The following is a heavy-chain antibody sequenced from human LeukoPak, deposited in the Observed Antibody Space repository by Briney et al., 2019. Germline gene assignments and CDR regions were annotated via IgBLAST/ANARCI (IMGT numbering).Heavy chain of an antibody. D-gene: IGHD3-10*01. J-gene: IGHJ6*02. CDR1: GGSSSGYY. CDR3: ARGEYYGSGSYYTPGFGHYGMDV. CDR2: INHSGST. V-gene: IGHV4-34*01. Sequence: TSETLSLTCAVYGGSSSGYYWSWIRQPPGKGLEWIGEINHSGSTNYDPSLKSRVTISVDTSKNQFSLKLSSVTAADTAVYYCARGEYYGSGSYYTPGFGHYGMDVWGQGTTVTVSS.